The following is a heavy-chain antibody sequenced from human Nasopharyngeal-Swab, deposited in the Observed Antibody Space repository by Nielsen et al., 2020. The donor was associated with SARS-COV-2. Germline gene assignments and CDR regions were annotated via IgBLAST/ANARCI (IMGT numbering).Heavy chain of an antibody. D-gene: IGHD3-3*01. Sequence: SGPTLVKPTQTLTLTCTFSGFSLSTSGMCVSWIRQPPGKALEWLARIDWDDDKYYSTSLKSRLTISKDTSKSQVVLTMTNMDPVDTATYYCARITRPYYDFWSGPSYGMDVWGQGTTVTVSS. CDR2: IDWDDDK. CDR1: GFSLSTSGMC. J-gene: IGHJ6*02. V-gene: IGHV2-70*11. CDR3: ARITRPYYDFWSGPSYGMDV.